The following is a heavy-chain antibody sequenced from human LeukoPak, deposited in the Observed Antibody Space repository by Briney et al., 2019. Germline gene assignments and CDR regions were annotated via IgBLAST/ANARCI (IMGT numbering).Heavy chain of an antibody. CDR3: AADLGYSYAAARSFDY. J-gene: IGHJ4*02. CDR2: IVVGSGNT. Sequence: SVKVSCKASALTFTNSTLQWVRQARGQRLEWIGWIVVGSGNTNYAQKFQERVTITRDMSTSTAYMELSSLRSEDTAVYYCAADLGYSYAAARSFDYWGQGTLVTVSS. D-gene: IGHD5-18*01. CDR1: ALTFTNST. V-gene: IGHV1-58*01.